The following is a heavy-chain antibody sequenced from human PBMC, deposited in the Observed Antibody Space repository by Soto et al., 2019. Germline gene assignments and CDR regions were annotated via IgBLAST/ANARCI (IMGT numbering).Heavy chain of an antibody. CDR3: ASWRSYSGSYCFDY. D-gene: IGHD1-26*01. CDR2: IVPMYDSV. Sequence: QVQLVQSGAEVKKPGASVKVSCEASGGTFNTYTINWVRQAPGRGLEWVGQIVPMYDSVNYAENFQGRVTITADKATKTAYMELTSLRSEDTALYFCASWRSYSGSYCFDYWGQGNLVNVSS. CDR1: GGTFNTYT. V-gene: IGHV1-69*06. J-gene: IGHJ4*02.